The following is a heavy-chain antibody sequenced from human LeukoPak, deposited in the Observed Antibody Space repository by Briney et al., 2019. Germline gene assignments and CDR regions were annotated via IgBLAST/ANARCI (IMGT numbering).Heavy chain of an antibody. CDR3: AKEGAAAGPDFDL. D-gene: IGHD6-13*01. CDR2: FEPSGTT. CDR1: GASIENHY. J-gene: IGHJ4*02. Sequence: SETLSLTCTVSGASIENHYWSWIRQPAGKGLEWIGRFEPSGTTKYNPSLKSRITMSADTSKNQFSLELNSVTAADTAVYYCAKEGAAAGPDFDLWGQGTLVIVSS. V-gene: IGHV4-4*07.